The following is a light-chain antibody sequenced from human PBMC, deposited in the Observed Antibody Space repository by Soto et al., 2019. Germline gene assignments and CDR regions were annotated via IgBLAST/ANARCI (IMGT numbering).Light chain of an antibody. CDR1: QSISNS. J-gene: IGKJ1*01. CDR2: QAS. CDR3: QQYNSYWT. Sequence: DIQMTQSPSTLSASVGDRVTITCRATQSISNSLAWYQQKPGKAPKLLIYQASSLESGVPSRFSGRGSGTEFNLTITRLQPDDFATYYCQQYNSYWTLRQGTKVAIK. V-gene: IGKV1-5*03.